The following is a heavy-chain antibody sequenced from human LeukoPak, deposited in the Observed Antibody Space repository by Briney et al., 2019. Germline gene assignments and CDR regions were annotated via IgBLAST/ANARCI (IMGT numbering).Heavy chain of an antibody. V-gene: IGHV1-69*06. CDR3: ARDVRGAAQFSDAFHI. Sequence: SVKVSCKASGGTFNSYAISWVRQAPGQGLEWMGGIIPIFGTANYAQKFQGRVTITADKSTSTAYMDLSSLRSEDTAVYYCARDVRGAAQFSDAFHIWGQGTMVTVSS. D-gene: IGHD6-13*01. CDR1: GGTFNSYA. CDR2: IIPIFGTA. J-gene: IGHJ3*02.